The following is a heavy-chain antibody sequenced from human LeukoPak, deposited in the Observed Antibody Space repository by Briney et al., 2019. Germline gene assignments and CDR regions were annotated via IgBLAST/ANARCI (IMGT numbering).Heavy chain of an antibody. CDR2: INQGGRT. CDR1: GGSFSGYY. V-gene: IGHV4-34*01. D-gene: IGHD2-2*01. Sequence: SETLSLTCAVSGGSFSGYYWSWIRQPPGKGLEWVGEINQGGRTNYNPSLKSRVSISVDTSKSQFSLKLISVTAADAAVYYCARGLVGPRLQDWGQGTLVTVSS. J-gene: IGHJ1*01. CDR3: ARGLVGPRLQD.